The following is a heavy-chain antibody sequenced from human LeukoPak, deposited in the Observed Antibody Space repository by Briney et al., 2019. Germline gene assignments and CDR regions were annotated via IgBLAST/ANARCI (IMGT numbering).Heavy chain of an antibody. CDR3: ARTRSDYYGSGSYDWFDP. CDR2: ISSSSSTI. D-gene: IGHD3-10*01. J-gene: IGHJ5*02. Sequence: GGSLRLSCAPSGFTFSSYSMNWVRQAPGKGLEWVSYISSSSSTIYYADSVKGRFTISRDNAKNSLYLQMNSLRAEDTAVYYCARTRSDYYGSGSYDWFDPWGQGTLVTVSS. CDR1: GFTFSSYS. V-gene: IGHV3-48*04.